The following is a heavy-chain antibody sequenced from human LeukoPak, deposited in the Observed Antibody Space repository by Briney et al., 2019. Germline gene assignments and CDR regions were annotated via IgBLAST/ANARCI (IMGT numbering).Heavy chain of an antibody. CDR3: ARGQAPAARGYNWFDP. J-gene: IGHJ5*02. CDR2: INARGDT. CDR1: GWSFNDYY. D-gene: IGHD2-2*01. Sequence: SETLSLTCAVYGWSFNDYYWNWIRQPPGKGLEWVGEINARGDTNFNPSLKSRVTISVDTSKSQFSLTLTSMIAADTAVYYCARGQAPAARGYNWFDPWDQGTLVTVSS. V-gene: IGHV4-34*01.